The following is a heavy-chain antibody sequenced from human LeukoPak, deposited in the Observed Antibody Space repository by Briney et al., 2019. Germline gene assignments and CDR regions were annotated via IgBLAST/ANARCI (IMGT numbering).Heavy chain of an antibody. J-gene: IGHJ6*02. CDR3: ARLRFLEWLNLAYVRLGMDV. CDR1: GGSFSGYY. D-gene: IGHD3-3*01. V-gene: IGHV4-34*01. CDR2: IDHSGST. Sequence: SETLSLTCAAYGGSFSGYYWSWIRQPPGKGLEWIGEIDHSGSTNYNPSLKSRVTISVDTSKNQFSLKLSSVTAADTAVYYCARLRFLEWLNLAYVRLGMDVWGQGTTVTVSS.